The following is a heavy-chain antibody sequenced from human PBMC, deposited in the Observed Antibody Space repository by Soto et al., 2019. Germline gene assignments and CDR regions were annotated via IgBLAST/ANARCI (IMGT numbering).Heavy chain of an antibody. Sequence: QVQLVQSGAEVKKPGSSVKVSCKASGGTFSSYAISWVRQAPGQGLEWMGGIIPIFGTANYAQKFQGRVTITADESTSTAYMELSSLRSEDTAVYYCARDSSGIYYGSGFVGYFDLWGRGTLVTVSS. D-gene: IGHD3-10*01. CDR1: GGTFSSYA. CDR3: ARDSSGIYYGSGFVGYFDL. V-gene: IGHV1-69*01. CDR2: IIPIFGTA. J-gene: IGHJ2*01.